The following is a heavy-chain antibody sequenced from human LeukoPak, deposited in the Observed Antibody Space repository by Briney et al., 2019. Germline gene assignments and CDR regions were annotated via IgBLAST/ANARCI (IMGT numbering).Heavy chain of an antibody. J-gene: IGHJ5*02. CDR2: INPKRGGT. CDR3: ARGGSGSYFSWLDP. Sequence: ASVKVSCKASGYTFTGYYIHWVRQAPGQGLECMGWINPKRGGTNYTQKFQGRVTMTRGTSIGTAYMELRRLRSDDTAVYYCARGGSGSYFSWLDPWGQGTLVTVSS. CDR1: GYTFTGYY. D-gene: IGHD3-10*01. V-gene: IGHV1-2*02.